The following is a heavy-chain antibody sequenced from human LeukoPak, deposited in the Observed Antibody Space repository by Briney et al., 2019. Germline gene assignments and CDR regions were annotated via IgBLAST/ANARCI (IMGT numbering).Heavy chain of an antibody. Sequence: SETLSLTCTVSGGSISSYYWSWIRQPPGKGLEWIGCIYYTGSTNYNPSLKSRVTISVGTSKNQYSLKLSSVTAADTAVYYCATGRAYSSVDYWGQGTLVTVSS. CDR3: ATGRAYSSVDY. V-gene: IGHV4-59*01. J-gene: IGHJ4*02. CDR1: GGSISSYY. D-gene: IGHD6-19*01. CDR2: IYYTGST.